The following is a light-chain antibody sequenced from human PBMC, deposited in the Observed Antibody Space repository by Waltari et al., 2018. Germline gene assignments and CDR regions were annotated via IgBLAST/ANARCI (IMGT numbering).Light chain of an antibody. CDR2: GGC. Sequence: DIQMTQSPSSLSASVGDRVTITCRASQSVSNFLNWYQQKPGKAPKRLIYGGCSLQSGVPARFRGSGSGTDFTLTIRSLQPEDFATYFCQQSYNTPYTFGQGTNLEI. CDR1: QSVSNF. CDR3: QQSYNTPYT. V-gene: IGKV1-39*01. J-gene: IGKJ2*01.